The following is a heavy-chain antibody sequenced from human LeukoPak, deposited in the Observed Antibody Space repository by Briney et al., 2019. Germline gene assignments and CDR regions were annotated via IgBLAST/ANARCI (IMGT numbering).Heavy chain of an antibody. Sequence: GGSLRLSCAASEFTFAGYAMSWVRQAPGKGLEWVSAITGSGVCTYYADSVKGRFTISRDDPKNMLYLQMNSLRAEDTAVSYCVKTHGDQRGWGQGTLVTVSS. J-gene: IGHJ4*02. V-gene: IGHV3-23*01. CDR2: ITGSGVCT. CDR1: EFTFAGYA. CDR3: VKTHGDQRG. D-gene: IGHD4-17*01.